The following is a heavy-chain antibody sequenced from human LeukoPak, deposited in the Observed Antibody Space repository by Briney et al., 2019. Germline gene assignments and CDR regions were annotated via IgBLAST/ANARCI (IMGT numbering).Heavy chain of an antibody. CDR2: IKKDGSEK. CDR3: AKSGGFFDT. Sequence: GGSLRLSCAASGFTFSSYWMSWVRQAPGKGLEWVANIKKDGSEKYYVDSVKGRFTISRDNAKTSLYLQMNSQRAEDTAVYYCAKSGGFFDTWGQGTLVTVSS. V-gene: IGHV3-7*01. CDR1: GFTFSSYW. D-gene: IGHD1-26*01. J-gene: IGHJ4*02.